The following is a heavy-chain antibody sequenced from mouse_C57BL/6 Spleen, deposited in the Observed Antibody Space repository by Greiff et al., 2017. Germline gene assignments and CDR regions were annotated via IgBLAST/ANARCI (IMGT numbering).Heavy chain of an antibody. V-gene: IGHV3-6*01. J-gene: IGHJ2*01. CDR3: ARNYGSRSFDY. CDR2: ISYDGSN. CDR1: GYSITSGYY. D-gene: IGHD1-1*01. Sequence: EVKLEESGPGLVKPSQSLSLTCSVTGYSITSGYYWNWIRQFPGNKLEWMGYISYDGSNHYNPSLKNRISITRDTSKNQFFLKWNSVTTEDTATYYCARNYGSRSFDYWGQGTTLTVSS.